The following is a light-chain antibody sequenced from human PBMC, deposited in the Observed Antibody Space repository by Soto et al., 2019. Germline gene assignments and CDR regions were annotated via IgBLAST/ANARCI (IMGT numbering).Light chain of an antibody. CDR1: QSVSNNY. V-gene: IGKV3-20*01. CDR2: GAS. CDR3: QQYGDSPWT. J-gene: IGKJ1*01. Sequence: EIVLTQSPGTLSLSPWDRATLSCRASQSVSNNYLAWYQQKPGQAPRLLIYGASNRATGIPDRFSGSGSGTDFTLTISRLEPEDFAVYYCQQYGDSPWTFGQGTKVDI.